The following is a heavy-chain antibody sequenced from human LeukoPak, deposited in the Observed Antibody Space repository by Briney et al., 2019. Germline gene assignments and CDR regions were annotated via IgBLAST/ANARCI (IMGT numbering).Heavy chain of an antibody. CDR2: INSAGSST. Sequence: GGSRRLSCAASGFTFSSYWMHWVRQTPGKGLVCVSRINSAGSSTDYADSVKGRFTISRDNAKNTLYLQMNSLRAEDMAVYYCVRGSNDWIGMDVWGQGTTVTVSS. J-gene: IGHJ6*02. V-gene: IGHV3-74*01. CDR3: VRGSNDWIGMDV. D-gene: IGHD3-9*01. CDR1: GFTFSSYW.